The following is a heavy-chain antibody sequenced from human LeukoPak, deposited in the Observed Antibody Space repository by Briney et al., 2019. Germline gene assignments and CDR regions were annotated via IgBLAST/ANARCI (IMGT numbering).Heavy chain of an antibody. Sequence: PGGSLRLSCAASGFTFDDYAMHWVRQAPGKGLEWVSGISWNSGSIGYADSVKGRFTISRDNAKNSLYLQMNSLRAEDMALYYCAKDGTSGWSQTYYFDYWGQGTLVTVSS. J-gene: IGHJ4*02. V-gene: IGHV3-9*03. CDR2: ISWNSGSI. D-gene: IGHD6-19*01. CDR3: AKDGTSGWSQTYYFDY. CDR1: GFTFDDYA.